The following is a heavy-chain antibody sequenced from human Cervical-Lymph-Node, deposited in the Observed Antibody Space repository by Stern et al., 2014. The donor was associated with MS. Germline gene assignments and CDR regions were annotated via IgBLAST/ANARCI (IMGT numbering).Heavy chain of an antibody. CDR3: AKDRARLSQITMDHHAFDI. Sequence: VQLVQSGGGLVQPGRSLRLSCAASGFTFDDYAMHWVRQAPGKGLEWVSGISWNSGSIGYADSVKGRFTISRDNAKNSLYLQMNSLRAEDTALYYCAKDRARLSQITMDHHAFDIWGQGTMVTVSS. J-gene: IGHJ3*02. CDR1: GFTFDDYA. V-gene: IGHV3-9*01. CDR2: ISWNSGSI. D-gene: IGHD3-10*01.